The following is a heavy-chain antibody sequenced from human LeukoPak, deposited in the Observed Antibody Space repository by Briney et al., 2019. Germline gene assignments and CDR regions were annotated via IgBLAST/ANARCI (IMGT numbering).Heavy chain of an antibody. CDR1: GGSISSYY. V-gene: IGHV4-59*01. D-gene: IGHD3-10*01. J-gene: IGHJ4*02. Sequence: SETLSLTCTVSGGSISSYYWSWIRQPPGKGLEWIGYIYYSGSTNYNPSLKSRVTISVDTSKNQFSLKRSSVTAADTAVYYCAGSSRVRGVYWGQGTLVTVSS. CDR3: AGSSRVRGVY. CDR2: IYYSGST.